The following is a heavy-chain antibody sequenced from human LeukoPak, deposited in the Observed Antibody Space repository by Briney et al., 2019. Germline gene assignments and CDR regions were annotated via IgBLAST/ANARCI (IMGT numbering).Heavy chain of an antibody. J-gene: IGHJ3*02. CDR2: TSLSGSGT. V-gene: IGHV3-23*01. CDR3: ARARTGLDAFDI. Sequence: GGSLRLSCAASGFTFSSYALSWVRQAPGKGLEWVSSTSLSGSGTNYADSVKGRFTISRDNSKKTLYLQMNSLRAEDTAVYYCARARTGLDAFDIWGRGTMVTVSS. CDR1: GFTFSSYA. D-gene: IGHD1-1*01.